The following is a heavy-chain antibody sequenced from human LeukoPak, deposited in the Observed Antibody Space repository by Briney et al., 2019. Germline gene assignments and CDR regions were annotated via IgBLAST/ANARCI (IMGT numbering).Heavy chain of an antibody. CDR3: ARDGTLTPSSQQLSYFDC. CDR2: ISYDGTNK. D-gene: IGHD6-13*01. Sequence: GGSLRLSCAASGFTFSSYVMHWVRQAPGKGLEWVAVISYDGTNKYYADSVKGRFTISRDNSKNTLYLQMNSLRAEDTAMYYCARDGTLTPSSQQLSYFDCWGQGTLVTVSS. CDR1: GFTFSSYV. V-gene: IGHV3-30-3*01. J-gene: IGHJ4*02.